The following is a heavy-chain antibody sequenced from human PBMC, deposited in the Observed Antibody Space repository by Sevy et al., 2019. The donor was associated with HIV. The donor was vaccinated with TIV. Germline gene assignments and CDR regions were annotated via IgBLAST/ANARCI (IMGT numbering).Heavy chain of an antibody. CDR1: GFTFSSYA. Sequence: GGSLRLSCAASGFTFSSYAMHWVRQAPGKGLEWVAAIPYDGSSKYYADSVKGRLTISRDNSKNTLYLQMNSLRAEDTALYYCSKGQTDYYDTSRPVDYWGQGTLVTVSS. J-gene: IGHJ4*02. D-gene: IGHD3-22*01. CDR3: SKGQTDYYDTSRPVDY. V-gene: IGHV3-30*18. CDR2: IPYDGSSK.